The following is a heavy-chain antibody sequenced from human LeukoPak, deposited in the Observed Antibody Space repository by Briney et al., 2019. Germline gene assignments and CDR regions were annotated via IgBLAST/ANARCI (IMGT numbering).Heavy chain of an antibody. CDR1: GFTFSSHW. D-gene: IGHD2-8*01. V-gene: IGHV3-7*01. CDR3: VREAQSGVTDFDN. Sequence: GGSLRLSCVTSGFTFSSHWMSWVRQAPGKGLEWVGNTREDGSGKYYTDSLKGRFTIFRDNAKNSLFLQMNNLRAEDTAVYYCVREAQSGVTDFDNWGQGTLVTVSS. J-gene: IGHJ4*02. CDR2: TREDGSGK.